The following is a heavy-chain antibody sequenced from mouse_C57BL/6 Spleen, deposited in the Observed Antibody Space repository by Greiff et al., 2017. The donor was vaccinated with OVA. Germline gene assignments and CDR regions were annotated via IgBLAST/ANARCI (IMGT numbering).Heavy chain of an antibody. D-gene: IGHD2-3*01. V-gene: IGHV1-22*01. CDR1: GYTFTDYN. CDR3: ARDDGYPFDY. Sequence: EVKLVESGPELVKPGASVKMSCKASGYTFTDYNMHWVKQSHGKSLEWIGYINPNNGGTSYNQKFKGKATLTVNKSSSTAYMELRSLTSEDSAVYYCARDDGYPFDYWGQGTTLTVSS. J-gene: IGHJ2*01. CDR2: INPNNGGT.